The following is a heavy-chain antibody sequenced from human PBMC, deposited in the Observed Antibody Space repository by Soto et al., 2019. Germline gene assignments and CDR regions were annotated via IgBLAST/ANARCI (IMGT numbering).Heavy chain of an antibody. Sequence: SETLSLTCTVSGGXISSYYWSWIRQPPGKGLEWIGYIYYSGSTNYNPSLKSRVTISVDTSKNQFSLKLSSVTAADTAVYYCARNGRDYWGQGTLVTVSS. D-gene: IGHD1-1*01. V-gene: IGHV4-59*08. J-gene: IGHJ4*02. CDR3: ARNGRDY. CDR2: IYYSGST. CDR1: GGXISSYY.